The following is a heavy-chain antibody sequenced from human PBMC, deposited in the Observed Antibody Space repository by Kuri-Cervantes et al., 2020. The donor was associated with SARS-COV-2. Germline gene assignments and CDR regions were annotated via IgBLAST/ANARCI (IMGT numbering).Heavy chain of an antibody. D-gene: IGHD2-15*01. CDR3: GRHCGYFGGGCCYSTGFSFVY. CDR2: VSSGSDYI. J-gene: IGHJ4*02. Sequence: GGSLRLSCAASEFTFSSCDMTWVRNAPGMGLEWVSSVSSGSDYIYYSDSVKGRFTVSRDNAENSLYLQMNSLGVGDTAVYYCGRHCGYFGGGCCYSTGFSFVYWGQGALVTVSS. V-gene: IGHV3-21*01. CDR1: EFTFSSCD.